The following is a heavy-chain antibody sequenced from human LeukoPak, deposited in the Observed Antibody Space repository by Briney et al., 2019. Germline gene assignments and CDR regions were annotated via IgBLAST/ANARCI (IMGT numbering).Heavy chain of an antibody. Sequence: GASVKVSCKASGYTFTSYGISWERQAPGQGLEWMGWISAYNGNTNYAQKLQGRVTMTTDTSTSTAYMELRSLRSDDTAVYYCARDLYGANYYGSGSCFDYWGQGTLVTVST. CDR3: ARDLYGANYYGSGSCFDY. CDR2: ISAYNGNT. D-gene: IGHD3-10*01. CDR1: GYTFTSYG. J-gene: IGHJ4*02. V-gene: IGHV1-18*01.